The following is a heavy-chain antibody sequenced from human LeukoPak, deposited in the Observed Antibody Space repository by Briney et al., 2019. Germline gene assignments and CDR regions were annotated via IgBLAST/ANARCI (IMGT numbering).Heavy chain of an antibody. D-gene: IGHD2-15*01. V-gene: IGHV3-23*01. Sequence: GGSLRLSCAASGFTLSSYAMSWARQGPGKGLEWVSAISVSGNTYHADSVKGRFTISRDNSRNTLYLQMNTLRAEDTAVYFCAKSPVSSCRGSFCYPFDYWGQGNLVTVSS. CDR1: GFTLSSYA. CDR2: ISVSGNT. J-gene: IGHJ4*02. CDR3: AKSPVSSCRGSFCYPFDY.